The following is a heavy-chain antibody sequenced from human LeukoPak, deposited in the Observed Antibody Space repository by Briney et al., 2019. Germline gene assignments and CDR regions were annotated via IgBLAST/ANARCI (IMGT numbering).Heavy chain of an antibody. CDR1: GGSISSGGYS. J-gene: IGHJ4*02. V-gene: IGHV4-61*08. D-gene: IGHD5-18*01. CDR3: ARGSDTAMV. Sequence: SETLSLTCAVSGGSISSGGYSWSWIRQPPGKGLEWIGYIYYSGITNYNPSLKSRLTISVDTSKNQFSLKLSSLTAADTAVYYCARGSDTAMVWGQGTLVTVSS. CDR2: IYYSGIT.